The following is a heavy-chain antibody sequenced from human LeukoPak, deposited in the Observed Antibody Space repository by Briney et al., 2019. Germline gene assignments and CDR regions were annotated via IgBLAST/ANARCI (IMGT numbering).Heavy chain of an antibody. V-gene: IGHV4-59*01. D-gene: IGHD5-24*01. CDR1: GGSISSYY. Sequence: PSETLSLTCTVSGGSISSYYWSWIRQPPGEGLEWIGYIYYSGSTNYNPSLKSRVTISVDTSKNQFSLKLSSVTAADTAVYYCARDHLRDGYNSYGMDVWGQGTTVTVSS. J-gene: IGHJ6*02. CDR2: IYYSGST. CDR3: ARDHLRDGYNSYGMDV.